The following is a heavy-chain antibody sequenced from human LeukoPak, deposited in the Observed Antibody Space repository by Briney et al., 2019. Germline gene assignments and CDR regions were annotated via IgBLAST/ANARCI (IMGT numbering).Heavy chain of an antibody. CDR2: IIPIFGTA. V-gene: IGHV1-69*13. J-gene: IGHJ4*02. CDR1: GGTFSSYA. Sequence: GASVKVSCTASGGTFSSYAISWVRQAPGQGLEWMGGIIPIFGTANYAQKFQGRVTITADESTSTAYMELSSLRSEDTAVYYCARDLRPYVYMIVVPNFDYWGQGTLVTVSS. D-gene: IGHD3-22*01. CDR3: ARDLRPYVYMIVVPNFDY.